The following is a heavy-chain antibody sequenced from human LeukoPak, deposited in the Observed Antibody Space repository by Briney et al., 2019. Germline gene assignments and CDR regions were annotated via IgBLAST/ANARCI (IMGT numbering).Heavy chain of an antibody. CDR3: ARNKGLYYYDSSGTFDY. CDR1: GFTFSSYW. V-gene: IGHV3-7*01. D-gene: IGHD3-22*01. Sequence: GGSPRLSCAASGFTFSSYWMSWARQAPGKGLEWVANIKQDGSEKYYVDSVKGRFTISRDNAKNSLYLQMNSLRAEDTAVYYCARNKGLYYYDSSGTFDYWGQGTLVTVSS. CDR2: IKQDGSEK. J-gene: IGHJ4*02.